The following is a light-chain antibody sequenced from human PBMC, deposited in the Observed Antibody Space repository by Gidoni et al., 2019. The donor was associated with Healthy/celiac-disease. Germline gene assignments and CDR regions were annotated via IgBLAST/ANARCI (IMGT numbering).Light chain of an antibody. J-gene: IGLJ3*02. Sequence: SYVLTPPPSVSVAPGQTARITCGGNNSGSKSVHWYTQKPGQAPVLGVYDDSDRPSGSPERFSGSNAGNTATLTISRVEAGDEADYYCQVWDSSSDHWVFGGGTKLTVL. CDR3: QVWDSSSDHWV. V-gene: IGLV3-21*02. CDR2: DDS. CDR1: NSGSKS.